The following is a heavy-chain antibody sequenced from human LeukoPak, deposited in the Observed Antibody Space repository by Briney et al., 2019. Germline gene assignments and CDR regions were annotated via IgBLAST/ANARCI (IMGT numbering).Heavy chain of an antibody. V-gene: IGHV1-69*06. D-gene: IGHD3-22*01. J-gene: IGHJ3*02. CDR2: IIPIFGTA. CDR1: GGTFSSYA. CDR3: ARDRAMIFQETRERGPFDAFDI. Sequence: SVKVSCKASGGTFSSYAISWVRQAPGQGLEWMGGIIPIFGTANYAQKFQGRVTITADKSTSTAYMELSSLRPEDTAVYYCARDRAMIFQETRERGPFDAFDIWGQGTMVTVSS.